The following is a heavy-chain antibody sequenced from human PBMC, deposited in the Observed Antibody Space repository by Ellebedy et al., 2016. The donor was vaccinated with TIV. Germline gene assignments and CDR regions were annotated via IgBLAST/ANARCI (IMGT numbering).Heavy chain of an antibody. J-gene: IGHJ3*02. CDR1: GFTFSNYG. CDR2: IWSDGNHK. V-gene: IGHV3-33*01. Sequence: GESLKISCAASGFTFSNYGMHWVRQAPGKGLEWVAIIWSDGNHKYYADSVKGRFTISRDNSKNTLFLQMNSLRAEDTAVYYCAREPSSMWAFDIWGQGTMVTVFS. D-gene: IGHD2-21*01. CDR3: AREPSSMWAFDI.